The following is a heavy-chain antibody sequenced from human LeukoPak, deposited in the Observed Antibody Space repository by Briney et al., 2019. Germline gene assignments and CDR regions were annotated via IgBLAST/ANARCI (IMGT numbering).Heavy chain of an antibody. CDR2: IKQDGSEK. J-gene: IGHJ3*02. CDR3: AKGALGYCSSTSCYTDAFDI. D-gene: IGHD2-2*02. CDR1: GFTFNTFW. Sequence: PGGSLRLSCAASGFTFNTFWMTWVRQTPGKGLEWVANIKQDGSEKYYVDSVKGRFTISRDNSKNTLYLQMNSLRAEDTAVYYCAKGALGYCSSTSCYTDAFDIWGQGTMVTVSS. V-gene: IGHV3-7*03.